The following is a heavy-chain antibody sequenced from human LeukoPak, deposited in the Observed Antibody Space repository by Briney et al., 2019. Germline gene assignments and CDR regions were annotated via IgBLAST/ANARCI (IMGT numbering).Heavy chain of an antibody. V-gene: IGHV4-39*01. CDR3: ARCGGDCYYSPAFDI. D-gene: IGHD2-21*02. J-gene: IGHJ3*02. CDR2: IYYSGST. CDR1: GGSISSSSYY. Sequence: LETLSLTCTVSGGSISSSSYYWGWIRQPPGKGLEWIGGIYYSGSTYYNPSLQSRVTISVDTSKNQFSLKLGSVTAADTAVYYCARCGGDCYYSPAFDIWGQGTMVTVSS.